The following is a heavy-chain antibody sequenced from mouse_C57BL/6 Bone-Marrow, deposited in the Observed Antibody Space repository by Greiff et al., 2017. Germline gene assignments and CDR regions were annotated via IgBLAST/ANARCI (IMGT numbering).Heavy chain of an antibody. CDR3: AREDGNYGSFDY. D-gene: IGHD2-1*01. CDR2: ISDGGSYT. V-gene: IGHV5-4*01. Sequence: EVKLMESGGGLVKPGGSLKLSCAASGFTFSSYAMSWVRQTPEKRLEWVATISDGGSYTYYPDNVKGRFTISRDNAKNNLYLQMSHLKSEDTAMYYCAREDGNYGSFDYWGQGATLTVSS. CDR1: GFTFSSYA. J-gene: IGHJ2*01.